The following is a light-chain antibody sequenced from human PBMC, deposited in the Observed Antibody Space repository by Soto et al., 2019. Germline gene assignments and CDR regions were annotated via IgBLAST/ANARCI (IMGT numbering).Light chain of an antibody. V-gene: IGKV3-20*01. Sequence: EIVLTQSPGTLSLTPGERATLYCRASQSVSTNYLAWYQQKPGQAPRLLIYGASNRATGIPDRFSGSGSGTDFTLTISRLEPEDFAVYYCQQYGSSGTFGQGAKV. J-gene: IGKJ1*01. CDR2: GAS. CDR3: QQYGSSGT. CDR1: QSVSTNY.